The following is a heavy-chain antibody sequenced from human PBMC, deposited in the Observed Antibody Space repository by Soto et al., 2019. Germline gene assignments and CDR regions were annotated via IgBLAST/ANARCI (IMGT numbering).Heavy chain of an antibody. CDR2: ISYSGTT. CDR3: ALREAASYAAFDI. D-gene: IGHD5-18*01. J-gene: IGHJ3*02. Sequence: PSETLSLTCAVSGASISSSAYSWNWIRQSPGKGLEWIGYISYSGTTYYNPSLSSRVSISVDRSKNHFSLRLTSMTAADTAVYYCALREAASYAAFDIWGQGTTVTVSS. CDR1: GASISSSAYS. V-gene: IGHV4-30-4*01.